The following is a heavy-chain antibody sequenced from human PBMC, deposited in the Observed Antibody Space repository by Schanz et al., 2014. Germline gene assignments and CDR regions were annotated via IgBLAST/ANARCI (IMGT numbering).Heavy chain of an antibody. V-gene: IGHV4-4*02. Sequence: QVQLQESGPGLVKPSGTLSLTCAVSGVSISSTNWWHWVRQSPGKGLEWLGESIHDGRTNYNPSLGSRVTISLNKSENQFSMGLTSVTAADTALYFCARVKQGCSDTSCVLDPWGQGTLVTVSS. CDR2: SIHDGRT. CDR1: GVSISSTNW. J-gene: IGHJ5*02. D-gene: IGHD2-2*01. CDR3: ARVKQGCSDTSCVLDP.